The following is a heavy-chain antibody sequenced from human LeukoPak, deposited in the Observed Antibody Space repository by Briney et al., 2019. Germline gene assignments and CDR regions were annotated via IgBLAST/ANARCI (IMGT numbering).Heavy chain of an antibody. CDR3: AKGRGWEASYYYYYMDV. CDR1: GFTFSSYG. Sequence: GGSLRLSCAASGFTFSSYGMHWVRQAPGKGLEWVAFIRYDGSNKYYTDSVKGRFTISRDNSKNTLYLQMDSLRAEDTAVYYCAKGRGWEASYYYYYMDVWGKGTTVTISS. D-gene: IGHD1-26*01. J-gene: IGHJ6*03. CDR2: IRYDGSNK. V-gene: IGHV3-30*02.